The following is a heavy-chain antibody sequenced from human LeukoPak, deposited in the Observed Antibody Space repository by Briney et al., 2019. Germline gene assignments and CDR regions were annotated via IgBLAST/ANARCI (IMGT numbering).Heavy chain of an antibody. CDR3: ARGNNPSGGLAPTIWFRY. D-gene: IGHD5-12*01. J-gene: IGHJ4*02. Sequence: PSETLSLTCTLSGGSIGSYYSSWLRHSPGERPGWIGYVFFSGRTDYNPSLKSRVTISVDTSKNQFSLKLSSVTAADTAMYYCARGNNPSGGLAPTIWFRYWGQGILVTVSS. CDR2: VFFSGRT. V-gene: IGHV4-59*01. CDR1: GGSIGSYY.